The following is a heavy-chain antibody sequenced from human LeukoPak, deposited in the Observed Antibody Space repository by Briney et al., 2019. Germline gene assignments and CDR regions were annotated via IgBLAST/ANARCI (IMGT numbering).Heavy chain of an antibody. Sequence: ASVKVSCKASGYTFTSYGISWVRQAPGQGLEWMGWISAYNGNINYAQKLQGRVTMTTDTSTSTAYMELRSLRPDDTAVYYCARDLGYCSSTSCRIDYWGQGTLVTVSS. CDR1: GYTFTSYG. CDR3: ARDLGYCSSTSCRIDY. CDR2: ISAYNGNI. J-gene: IGHJ4*02. V-gene: IGHV1-18*01. D-gene: IGHD2-2*01.